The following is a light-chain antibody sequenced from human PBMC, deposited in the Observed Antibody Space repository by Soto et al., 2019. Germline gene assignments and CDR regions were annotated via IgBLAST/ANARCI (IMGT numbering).Light chain of an antibody. CDR1: QTVTSY. CDR3: QQSYRFPKT. J-gene: IGKJ1*01. V-gene: IGKV1-39*01. CDR2: AAS. Sequence: DVQMTQSPSSLSASVGDSLTLTCRASQTVTSYLNWYQQKPGKAPKLLIYAASTLQSGVPSRFSGSGSGTEFTLTIISLQPQDFATYDCQQSYRFPKTFGRGTKVEVK.